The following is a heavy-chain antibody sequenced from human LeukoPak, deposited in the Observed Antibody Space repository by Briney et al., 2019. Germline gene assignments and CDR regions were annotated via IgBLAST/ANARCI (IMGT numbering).Heavy chain of an antibody. D-gene: IGHD6-19*01. CDR3: AKVTLYSSGWSYFDY. Sequence: PGGSLRLSCAASGFTFSSYAMSWVRQAPGKGLEWVSAISGSGGSTYYADSVKGRFTISRDNSKNTLYLQMNSLRAEDTAVYYCAKVTLYSSGWSYFDYWGQGTLVTVSS. J-gene: IGHJ4*02. CDR2: ISGSGGST. CDR1: GFTFSSYA. V-gene: IGHV3-23*01.